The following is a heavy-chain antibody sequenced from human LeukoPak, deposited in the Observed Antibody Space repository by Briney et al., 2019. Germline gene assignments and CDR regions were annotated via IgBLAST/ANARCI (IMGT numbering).Heavy chain of an antibody. CDR2: IIPIFGTA. V-gene: IGHV1-69*06. CDR1: GGTFSSYA. D-gene: IGHD6-19*01. J-gene: IGHJ4*02. Sequence: ASVKVSCKASGGTFSSYAISWVRQAPGQGLEWMGGIIPIFGTANYAQKFQGRVTITADKSTSTAYMALSSLRSEDTAVYYCARDRGAVAGTFDYWGQGTLVTVSS. CDR3: ARDRGAVAGTFDY.